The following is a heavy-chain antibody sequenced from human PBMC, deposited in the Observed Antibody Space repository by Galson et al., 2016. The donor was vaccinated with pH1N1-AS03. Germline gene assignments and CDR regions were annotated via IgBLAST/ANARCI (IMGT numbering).Heavy chain of an antibody. Sequence: PALVKPTQTLTLTCTFSGFSLSTSGVGVGWIRQAPGKALEWLTIIYWNDDIRYSPSLRNRLTITKDTSKSQVVLTMTNMDPVDTATYFCTRAYYGYFADGFEHWGQGTLGSVSS. CDR2: IYWNDDI. J-gene: IGHJ1*01. CDR1: GFSLSTSGVG. CDR3: TRAYYGYFADGFEH. V-gene: IGHV2-5*01. D-gene: IGHD4-17*01.